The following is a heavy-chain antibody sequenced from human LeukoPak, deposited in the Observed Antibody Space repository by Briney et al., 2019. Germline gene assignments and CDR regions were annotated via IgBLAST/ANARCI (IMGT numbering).Heavy chain of an antibody. Sequence: ASVKVSCKASGYTFTSYYMHWVRQAPGQGLEWMEIINPSGGSTSYAQKFQGRVTMTRDMSTSTVYMELSSLRSEDTAVYYCAREGDYYDSSGSRVYFDYWGQGTLVTVSS. CDR1: GYTFTSYY. V-gene: IGHV1-46*01. D-gene: IGHD3-22*01. CDR2: INPSGGST. J-gene: IGHJ4*02. CDR3: AREGDYYDSSGSRVYFDY.